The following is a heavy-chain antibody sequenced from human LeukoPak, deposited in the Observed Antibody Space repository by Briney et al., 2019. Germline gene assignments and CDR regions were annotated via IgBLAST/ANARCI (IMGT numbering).Heavy chain of an antibody. CDR2: FDPEDGET. D-gene: IGHD2-15*01. Sequence: GGSLRLSCAASGFTFSSHGMHWVRQAPGKGLEWMGGFDPEDGETIYAQKFQGRVTMTEDTSTDTAYMELSSLRSEDTAVYYCATSIAATDYYGMDVWGQGTTVTVSS. CDR1: GFTFSSHG. V-gene: IGHV1-24*01. J-gene: IGHJ6*02. CDR3: ATSIAATDYYGMDV.